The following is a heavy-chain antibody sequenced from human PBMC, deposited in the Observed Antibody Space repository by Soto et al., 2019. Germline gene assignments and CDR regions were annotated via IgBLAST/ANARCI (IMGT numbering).Heavy chain of an antibody. CDR1: GGTFSSYT. CDR2: IIPILGIA. CDR3: ASDRLGSSSWEIYYYYYMDV. V-gene: IGHV1-69*02. Sequence: QVQLVQSGAEVKKPGSSVKVSSKASGGTFSSYTISWVRQAPGQGLEWMGRIIPILGIANYAQKFQGRVTITADKSTSTAYMELSSLRSEDTAVYYCASDRLGSSSWEIYYYYYMDVWGKGTTVTVSS. D-gene: IGHD6-6*01. J-gene: IGHJ6*03.